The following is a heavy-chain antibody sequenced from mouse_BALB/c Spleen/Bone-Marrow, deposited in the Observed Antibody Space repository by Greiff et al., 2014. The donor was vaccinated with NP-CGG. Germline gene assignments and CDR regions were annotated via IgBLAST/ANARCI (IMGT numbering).Heavy chain of an antibody. D-gene: IGHD2-4*01. J-gene: IGHJ4*01. CDR3: ASGGPTMITYYAMDY. V-gene: IGHV3-8*02. CDR1: GDSITSGY. CDR2: INFSGSI. Sequence: EVQLQQSGPSLVKPSQTLSLTCSATGDSITSGYWNWIRKFPANKLEYMGYINFSGSIYYNPSLESRISITRDTSKNQYYLHLNSVTTEDTATYYCASGGPTMITYYAMDYWGQGTSVTVSS.